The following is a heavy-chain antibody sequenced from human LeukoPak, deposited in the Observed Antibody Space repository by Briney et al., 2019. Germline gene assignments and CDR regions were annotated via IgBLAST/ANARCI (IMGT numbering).Heavy chain of an antibody. Sequence: PGGSLRLSCAASGFTFSSYWMSWVRQAPGKGLEWVANIKQDGSEKYYVDSVKGRFTISRDNAKNSLYLQMNSLRAEDTAVYYCARVAYCGGDCYLGSFDYWGQGTLVTVS. V-gene: IGHV3-7*01. CDR2: IKQDGSEK. CDR3: ARVAYCGGDCYLGSFDY. CDR1: GFTFSSYW. J-gene: IGHJ4*02. D-gene: IGHD2-21*02.